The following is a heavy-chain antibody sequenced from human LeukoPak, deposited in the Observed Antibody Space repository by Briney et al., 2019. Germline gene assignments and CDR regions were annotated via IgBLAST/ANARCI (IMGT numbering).Heavy chain of an antibody. D-gene: IGHD3-10*01. CDR2: IYYSGST. CDR1: GGSISSYY. J-gene: IGHJ4*02. CDR3: ARGYGSGSYNNFNQ. Sequence: SETLSLTCTVSGGSISSYYWSWIRQPPGKGLEWIGYIYYSGSTNYNPSLKSRVTISVDTSKNQFSLKLSSVTAADTAVYYCARGYGSGSYNNFNQWGQGLLVAVSS. V-gene: IGHV4-59*01.